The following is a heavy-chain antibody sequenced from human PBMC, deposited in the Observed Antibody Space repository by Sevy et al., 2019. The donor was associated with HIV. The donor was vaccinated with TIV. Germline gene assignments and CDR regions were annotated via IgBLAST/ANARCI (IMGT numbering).Heavy chain of an antibody. CDR3: ARAGTYYDFWSGYYNAFDI. J-gene: IGHJ3*02. V-gene: IGHV3-20*04. Sequence: GGSLRLSCAASGFTFDDYGMSWVRQAPGKGLEWVSGINWNGGSTGYADSVKGRFTISRDNAKNSLYLQMNSLRAEDTALYYCARAGTYYDFWSGYYNAFDIWGQGTMVTVSS. CDR2: INWNGGST. CDR1: GFTFDDYG. D-gene: IGHD3-3*01.